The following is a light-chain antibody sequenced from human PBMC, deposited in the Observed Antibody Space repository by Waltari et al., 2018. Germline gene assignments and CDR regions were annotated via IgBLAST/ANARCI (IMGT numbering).Light chain of an antibody. CDR2: WAS. CDR1: QTVLYSSTNKTY. CDR3: HQYYTTPYT. V-gene: IGKV4-1*01. J-gene: IGKJ2*01. Sequence: DIVTTQSPDSLAVSLGESATIRCKSSQTVLYSSTNKTYLAWYQQKPGQPPKLLILWASTRESLVPDRFGGSGSGTDFTLTVSCLQAEDVAVYYCHQYYTTPYTFGQGTKLEIK.